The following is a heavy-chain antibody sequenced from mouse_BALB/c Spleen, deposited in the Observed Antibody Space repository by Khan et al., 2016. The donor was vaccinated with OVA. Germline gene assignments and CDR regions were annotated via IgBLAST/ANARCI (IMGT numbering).Heavy chain of an antibody. CDR3: TRRGAARATLWFAY. Sequence: QVQLQQSGAELVKPGASVKLSCKASGYTFTSYYMYWLKQRPGQGLEWIGEINPSNGGTNFNENFKSKATLTGDKSSSTAYMQLSSLTSEESTFYYCTRRGAARATLWFAYWGQGTLVTVSA. V-gene: IGHV1S81*02. D-gene: IGHD3-1*01. J-gene: IGHJ3*01. CDR1: GYTFTSYY. CDR2: INPSNGGT.